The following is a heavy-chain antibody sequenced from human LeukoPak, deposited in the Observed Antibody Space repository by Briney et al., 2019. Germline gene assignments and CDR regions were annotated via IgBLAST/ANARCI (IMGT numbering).Heavy chain of an antibody. CDR3: ARGRLDTSGYYYSFDD. CDR2: MNPNSANT. Sequence: ASVKVSCKASGYTFTSYDINWVRQATGQGLEWMGWMNPNSANTRYAQKFQGRVTMTRNTSISTAYMELSSLSSEDTAVYYCARGRLDTSGYYYSFDDWGQGTLVTVSS. D-gene: IGHD3-22*01. J-gene: IGHJ4*02. V-gene: IGHV1-8*01. CDR1: GYTFTSYD.